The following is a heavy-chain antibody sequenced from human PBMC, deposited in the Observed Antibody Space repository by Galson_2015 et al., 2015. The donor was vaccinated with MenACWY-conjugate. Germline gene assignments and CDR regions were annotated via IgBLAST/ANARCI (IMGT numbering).Heavy chain of an antibody. CDR3: ARAWITMVRGAGFGFDP. CDR2: IYHSGST. Sequence: SETLSLTCAVSGGSISSSNWWSWVRQPPGKGLEWIGEIYHSGSTNYNPSLKSRVTISVDKSKNQFSLKLSSATAADTAVYYCARAWITMVRGAGFGFDPWGQGTLVTVSS. J-gene: IGHJ5*02. D-gene: IGHD3-10*01. V-gene: IGHV4-4*02. CDR1: GGSISSSNW.